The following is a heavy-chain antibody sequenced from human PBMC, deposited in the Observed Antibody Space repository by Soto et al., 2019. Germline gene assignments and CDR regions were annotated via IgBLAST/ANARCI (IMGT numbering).Heavy chain of an antibody. D-gene: IGHD3-9*01. CDR1: GFTFSAFS. CDR3: VRDFGRYFTSGYMDV. CDR2: INEDSTYI. Sequence: EVRLVESGGGLVKPGGSLRLSCAASGFTFSAFSMNWVRQAPGKGLEWLSSINEDSTYIYYGDSLRGRSTISRDNAKDSLYLPIDSLRAQYTDVYCCVRDFGRYFTSGYMDVWGDWATVIVS. J-gene: IGHJ6*03. V-gene: IGHV3-21*02.